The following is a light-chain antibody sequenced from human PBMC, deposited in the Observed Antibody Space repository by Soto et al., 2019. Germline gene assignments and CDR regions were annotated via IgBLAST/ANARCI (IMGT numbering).Light chain of an antibody. V-gene: IGLV1-44*01. Sequence: QSVLTQPPSASGTPGQRVTISCSGSSSNIGSNTANWYQQLPGTAPKLLIYNNNQRPSGVPDRFSGSKSGTSASLAISGLQSEDEADYYCAAWDDSLNGHVIFGGGTELTVL. CDR2: NNN. CDR3: AAWDDSLNGHVI. CDR1: SSNIGSNT. J-gene: IGLJ2*01.